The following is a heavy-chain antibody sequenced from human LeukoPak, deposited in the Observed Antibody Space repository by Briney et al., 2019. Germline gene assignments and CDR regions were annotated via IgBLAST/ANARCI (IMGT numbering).Heavy chain of an antibody. CDR1: GFTFSSYA. V-gene: IGHV3-23*01. CDR2: ISGSGGGT. D-gene: IGHD4-17*01. Sequence: GGSLRLSCAASGFTFSSYAMSWVRQAPGKGLEWVSAISGSGGGTYYAGSVKGRFTISRDNSKNTLYLQMNSLRVEDTAVYYCVRSGLRPLDSWGQGTLVAVSS. CDR3: VRSGLRPLDS. J-gene: IGHJ4*02.